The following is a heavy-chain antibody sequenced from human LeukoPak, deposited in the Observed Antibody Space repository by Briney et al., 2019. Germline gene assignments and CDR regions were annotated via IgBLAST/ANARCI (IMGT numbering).Heavy chain of an antibody. D-gene: IGHD6-6*01. CDR3: ARHRAYSSSSPFDY. CDR2: IYYTGST. Sequence: SETLSLTCTLSGGSISSYYWRWIRQPPGKRLEWIGYIYYTGSTNYNPPLKSRVTMFVDMSKNQFSLRLSSVTAADTAVYYCARHRAYSSSSPFDYWGQGTLVTVSS. CDR1: GGSISSYY. V-gene: IGHV4-59*08. J-gene: IGHJ4*02.